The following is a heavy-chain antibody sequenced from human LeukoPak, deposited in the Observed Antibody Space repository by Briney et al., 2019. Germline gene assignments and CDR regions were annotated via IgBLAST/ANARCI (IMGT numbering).Heavy chain of an antibody. J-gene: IGHJ3*02. CDR2: ISYDGSNK. V-gene: IGHV3-30*03. Sequence: PGRSLRLSCAASGFTFSSYGMHWVRQAPGKGLEWVAVISYDGSNKYYADSVKGRFTSSRDNSKNTLYLQMNSLRAEDTAVYYCAILLAPVVPPLDAFDIWGQGTMVTVSS. CDR3: AILLAPVVPPLDAFDI. CDR1: GFTFSSYG. D-gene: IGHD2-2*01.